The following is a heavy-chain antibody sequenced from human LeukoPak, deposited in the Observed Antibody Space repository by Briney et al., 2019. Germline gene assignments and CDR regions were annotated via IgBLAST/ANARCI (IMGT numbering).Heavy chain of an antibody. CDR2: IYTSETT. Sequence: PSETLSLTCTVSGASISSYYWSWIRQPPGKGLEWIGYIYTSETTNYNPSLRSRVTISIDTSKNQFSLRQSSVTAADTAVYYCARHRSPSSLSYFDIWGQGTLVIVSS. CDR1: GASISSYY. J-gene: IGHJ4*02. CDR3: ARHRSPSSLSYFDI. D-gene: IGHD6-19*01. V-gene: IGHV4-4*09.